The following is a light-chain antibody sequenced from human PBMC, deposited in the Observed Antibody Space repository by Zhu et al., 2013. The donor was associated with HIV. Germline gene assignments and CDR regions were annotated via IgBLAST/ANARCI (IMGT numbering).Light chain of an antibody. CDR2: GPS. J-gene: IGKJ5*01. Sequence: EIVLTQSLGTLSVSPGERATLSCRASQSVDSNLAWYQQKPGQAPRLLIYGPSTRATGVPARFSASGSGTEFTLTISSLQSEDFALYYCQQYNDWPITFGQGTRLEIK. CDR1: QSVDSN. CDR3: QQYNDWPIT. V-gene: IGKV3-15*01.